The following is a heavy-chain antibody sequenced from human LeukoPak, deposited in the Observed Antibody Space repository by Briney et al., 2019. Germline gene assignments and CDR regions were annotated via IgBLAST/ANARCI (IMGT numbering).Heavy chain of an antibody. D-gene: IGHD2-2*01. CDR3: ARGDIVVVPAAMGSVSNYYYYMDV. Sequence: PVKVSCKASGGTFSSYAISWVRQAPGQGLEWMGGIIPIFGTANYAQKFQGRVTITTDESTSTAYMELSSLRSEDTAVYYCARGDIVVVPAAMGSVSNYYYYMDVWGKGTTVTVSS. J-gene: IGHJ6*03. V-gene: IGHV1-69*05. CDR2: IIPIFGTA. CDR1: GGTFSSYA.